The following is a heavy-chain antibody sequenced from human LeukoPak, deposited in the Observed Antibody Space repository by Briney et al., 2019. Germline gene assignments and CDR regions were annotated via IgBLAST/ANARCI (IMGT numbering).Heavy chain of an antibody. CDR3: ARDRGSGWKAEGFDY. J-gene: IGHJ4*02. Sequence: SETLSLTCTVSGGSISSYYWSWIRQPPGKGLEWIGYIYYSESTNYNPSLKSRVTISVDTSKNQFSLKLSSVTAADTAVYYCARDRGSGWKAEGFDYWGQGTLVTVSS. D-gene: IGHD6-19*01. CDR2: IYYSEST. CDR1: GGSISSYY. V-gene: IGHV4-59*01.